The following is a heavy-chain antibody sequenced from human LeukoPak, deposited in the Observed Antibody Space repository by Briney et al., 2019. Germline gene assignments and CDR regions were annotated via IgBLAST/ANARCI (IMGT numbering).Heavy chain of an antibody. CDR1: GGSIISSSYY. CDR3: ASTPRIAAAGMSSWFDP. D-gene: IGHD6-13*01. V-gene: IGHV4-39*01. CDR2: IYYSGST. Sequence: PSETLSLTCTVSGGSIISSSYYWGWIRQPPGKGLEWIGSIYYSGSTYYNPSLKSRVTISVDTSKNQFSLKLSSVTAADTAVYYCASTPRIAAAGMSSWFDPWGQGTLVTVSS. J-gene: IGHJ5*02.